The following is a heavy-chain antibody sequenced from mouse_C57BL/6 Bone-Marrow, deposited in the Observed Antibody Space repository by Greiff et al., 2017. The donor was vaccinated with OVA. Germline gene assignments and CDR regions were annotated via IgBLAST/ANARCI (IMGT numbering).Heavy chain of an antibody. Sequence: EVQLVESGGGLVKPGGSLKLSCAASGFTFSSYAMSWVRQTPEKRLEWVATISDGGSYTYYPDNVKGRFTISRDNANNNLYLQMSHLKSEDTAMDYCAREDDLYAMDYWGQGTSVTVSS. V-gene: IGHV5-4*01. CDR3: AREDDLYAMDY. CDR2: ISDGGSYT. J-gene: IGHJ4*01. D-gene: IGHD2-3*01. CDR1: GFTFSSYA.